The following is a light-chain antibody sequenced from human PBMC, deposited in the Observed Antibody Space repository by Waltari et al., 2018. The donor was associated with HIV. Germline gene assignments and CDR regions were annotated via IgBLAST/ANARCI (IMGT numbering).Light chain of an antibody. V-gene: IGKV3-15*01. CDR2: SAS. CDR1: QRVSTI. Sequence: VVTRCPATLFVLPADRFNHTDTASQRVSTILAWYRQKPGQAPRLLIHSASTRATGIPARFSGSGSGTEFTLTISSLQSEDFAVYYCQQYDNWPYTFGQGTKLEIK. CDR3: QQYDNWPYT. J-gene: IGKJ2*01.